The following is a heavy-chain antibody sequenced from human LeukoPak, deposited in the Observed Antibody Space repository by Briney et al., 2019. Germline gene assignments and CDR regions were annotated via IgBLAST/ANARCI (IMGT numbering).Heavy chain of an antibody. CDR1: GFTFNNYA. V-gene: IGHV3-23*01. D-gene: IGHD3-22*01. CDR3: ARESGAYYYDRNYDY. J-gene: IGHJ4*02. Sequence: GGSLRLSCAASGFTFNNYAMNWVRQAPGKGLEWVSVIRGGGSATYYADSVKGRFTISRDNSKNTLYLQMNSLRAEDTAVYYCARESGAYYYDRNYDYWGQGTLVTVSS. CDR2: IRGGGSAT.